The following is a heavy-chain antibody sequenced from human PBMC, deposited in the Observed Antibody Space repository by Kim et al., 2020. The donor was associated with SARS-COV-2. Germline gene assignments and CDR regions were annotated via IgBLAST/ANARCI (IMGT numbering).Heavy chain of an antibody. V-gene: IGHV1-69*01. J-gene: IGHJ4*02. CDR3: ARGEMAMYYLDY. D-gene: IGHD2-21*01. Sequence: SYAQRFQGRVTITADESTSTAYMELRCLSSEDTAVYYCARGEMAMYYLDYWGQGTLVTVSS.